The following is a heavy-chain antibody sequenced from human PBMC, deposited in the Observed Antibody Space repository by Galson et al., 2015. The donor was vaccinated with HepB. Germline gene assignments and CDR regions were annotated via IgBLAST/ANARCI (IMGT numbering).Heavy chain of an antibody. V-gene: IGHV1-18*01. CDR1: GYTFTSYG. D-gene: IGHD3-22*01. J-gene: IGHJ5*02. Sequence: SVKVSCKASGYTFTSYGISWVRQAPGQGLEWMGWISAYNGNTNYAQKLQGRVTMTTDTSTSTAYMELRSLRSDDTAVYYCARVITMIVGVHWFDPWGQGTLVTVSS. CDR2: ISAYNGNT. CDR3: ARVITMIVGVHWFDP.